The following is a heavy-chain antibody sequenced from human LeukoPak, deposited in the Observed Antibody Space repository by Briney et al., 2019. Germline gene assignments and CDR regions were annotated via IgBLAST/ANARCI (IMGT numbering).Heavy chain of an antibody. Sequence: SETLSLTCTVSGGSISSGSYYWSWIRQPAGKGLEWIGRIYTSGSTNYNPSLKSRVTISVDTSKNQFSLKLSSVTAADTAVHYRARGSSEVVVPAAMTSWGQGTLVTVSS. CDR2: IYTSGST. D-gene: IGHD2-2*01. V-gene: IGHV4-61*02. J-gene: IGHJ5*02. CDR3: ARGSSEVVVPAAMTS. CDR1: GGSISSGSYY.